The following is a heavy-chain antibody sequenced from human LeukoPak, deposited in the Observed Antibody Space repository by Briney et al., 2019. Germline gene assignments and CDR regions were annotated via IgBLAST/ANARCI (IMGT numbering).Heavy chain of an antibody. CDR3: ARLGEKADFDY. CDR2: IKQDGSEK. D-gene: IGHD3-16*01. J-gene: IGHJ4*02. V-gene: IGHV3-7*01. CDR1: GFTFSSYR. Sequence: GGSLRLSCVASGFTFSSYRMSWVRQAPGKGLEWVANIKQDGSEKYYVDSVKGRFTISRDNAKNSLYLQINTLRAEDTAVYYCARLGEKADFDYWGQGTLVTVSS.